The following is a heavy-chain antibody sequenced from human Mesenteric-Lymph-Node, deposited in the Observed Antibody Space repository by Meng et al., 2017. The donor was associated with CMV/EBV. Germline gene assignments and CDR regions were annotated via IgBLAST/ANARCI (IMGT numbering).Heavy chain of an antibody. D-gene: IGHD3-16*01. CDR2: IDGSGGGT. Sequence: GESLKISCAASGFTFNNYAMSWVRQSPGRGLEWVSAIDGSGGGTYYADSVKGRFTVSRDNSRNTLYLQMSSLRDEDTAVYYCTKCPSYVWGTYYFDSWGQGTRVTVSS. V-gene: IGHV3-23*01. CDR3: TKCPSYVWGTYYFDS. CDR1: GFTFNNYA. J-gene: IGHJ4*02.